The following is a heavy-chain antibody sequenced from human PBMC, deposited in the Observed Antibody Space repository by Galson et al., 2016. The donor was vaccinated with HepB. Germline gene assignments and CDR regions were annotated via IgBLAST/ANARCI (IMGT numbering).Heavy chain of an antibody. V-gene: IGHV2-5*02. CDR2: IYWDDGK. CDR1: GFSLNSSGLG. Sequence: PALVKPTQTLTLSCTFSGFSLNSSGLGVGWIRQPPGKALEWLALIYWDDGKRYSPSLKRRLSITKDTSKNLVVLTMTDMDPVDTATYYYARVLDYNSVWGSFDYWGQGTLVTVSS. D-gene: IGHD3-16*01. J-gene: IGHJ4*02. CDR3: ARVLDYNSVWGSFDY.